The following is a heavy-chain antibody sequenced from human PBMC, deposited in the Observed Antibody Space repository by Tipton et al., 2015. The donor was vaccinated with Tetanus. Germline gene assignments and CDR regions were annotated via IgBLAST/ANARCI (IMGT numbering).Heavy chain of an antibody. V-gene: IGHV4-59*01. Sequence: TLSLTCTVSGGSISDFYWSWIRQPPGKGLEWIGYYSDSGTTNYNPSLKSRVTTSVDTSKNQFSLKLSSVTAADTAVYYCARGPARRAIFDYWGQGTLVTVSP. CDR2: YSDSGTT. CDR1: GGSISDFY. J-gene: IGHJ4*02. CDR3: ARGPARRAIFDY.